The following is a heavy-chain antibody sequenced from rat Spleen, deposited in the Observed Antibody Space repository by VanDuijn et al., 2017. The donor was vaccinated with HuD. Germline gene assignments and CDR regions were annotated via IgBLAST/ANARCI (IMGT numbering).Heavy chain of an antibody. CDR3: ARWLYVGVMDA. CDR1: GYSITSSYR. V-gene: IGHV3-3*01. D-gene: IGHD4-6*01. J-gene: IGHJ4*01. CDR2: INSAGST. Sequence: EVQLQESGPGLVKPSQSLSLTCSVTGYSITSSYRWNWIRKFPGNKLEWMGYINSAGSTNYNPSLKSRISITRDTSKNQFFLQVNSVTTEDTATYYCARWLYVGVMDAWGQGASVTVSS.